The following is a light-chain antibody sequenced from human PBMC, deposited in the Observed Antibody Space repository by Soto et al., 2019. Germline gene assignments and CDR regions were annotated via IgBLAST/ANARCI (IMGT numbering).Light chain of an antibody. CDR2: DAS. J-gene: IGKJ2*01. Sequence: DIQMTQSPSTLSASVGDRVTITCRASQSINSWLAWYQQRPGKAPKLLIYDASNLESGVPSRFSGSGSGTEFTLTISSLQPDDFANYYCQQYNSYSPYTFGQGTKREIK. V-gene: IGKV1-5*01. CDR3: QQYNSYSPYT. CDR1: QSINSW.